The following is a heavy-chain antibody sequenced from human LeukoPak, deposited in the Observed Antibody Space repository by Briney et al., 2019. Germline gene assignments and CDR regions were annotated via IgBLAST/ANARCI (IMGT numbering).Heavy chain of an antibody. Sequence: ASVKVSCKVSGYTFTDHYLHWVQQAPGKGLEWVGLVDPEDGKTTYAEKFQGRVTITADTSTATAYMELSSLRSEDTAVYYCATGIKATTRVDYWGQGTLVTVSS. CDR3: ATGIKATTRVDY. D-gene: IGHD4-17*01. CDR1: GYTFTDHY. V-gene: IGHV1-69-2*01. CDR2: VDPEDGKT. J-gene: IGHJ4*02.